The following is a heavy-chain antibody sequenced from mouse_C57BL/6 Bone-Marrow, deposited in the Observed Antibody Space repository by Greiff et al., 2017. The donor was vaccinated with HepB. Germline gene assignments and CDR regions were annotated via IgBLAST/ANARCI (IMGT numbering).Heavy chain of an antibody. J-gene: IGHJ3*01. V-gene: IGHV5-16*01. Sequence: EVQLVESEGGLVQPGSSMKLSCTASGFTFSDYYMAWVRQVPEKGLEWVANINYDGSSTYYLDSLKSRFIISRDNAKNILYLQMSSLKSEDTATYYCARLRLRAWFAYWGQGTLVTVSA. CDR1: GFTFSDYY. CDR3: ARLRLRAWFAY. D-gene: IGHD2-4*01. CDR2: INYDGSST.